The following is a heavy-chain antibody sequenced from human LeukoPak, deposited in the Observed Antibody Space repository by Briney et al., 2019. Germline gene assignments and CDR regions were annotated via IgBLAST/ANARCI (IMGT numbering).Heavy chain of an antibody. V-gene: IGHV4-59*01. CDR3: ARVGSIAAAGPTFDY. D-gene: IGHD6-13*01. Sequence: SETLSLTRTVSGDSNSSYYGSGMPHPPGKGREWRGHIYYSGSTNYNPSLKSRVTISVDTSRNQFSLKLRSVTAADTAVYYCARVGSIAAAGPTFDYWGQGTLVTVSS. CDR2: IYYSGST. J-gene: IGHJ4*02. CDR1: GDSNSSYY.